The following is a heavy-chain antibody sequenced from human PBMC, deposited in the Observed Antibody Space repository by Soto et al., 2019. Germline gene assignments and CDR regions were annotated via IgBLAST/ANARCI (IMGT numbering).Heavy chain of an antibody. Sequence: GGSLRLSCAASGFTFDDYAMHLVRQAPGKGLEWVSGISWNSGSIGYADSVKGRFTISRDNAKNSLYLQMNSLRAEDTALYYCAKTGHRGSYYFDYWGQGTLVTVSS. CDR2: ISWNSGSI. J-gene: IGHJ4*02. V-gene: IGHV3-9*01. CDR1: GFTFDDYA. CDR3: AKTGHRGSYYFDY. D-gene: IGHD1-26*01.